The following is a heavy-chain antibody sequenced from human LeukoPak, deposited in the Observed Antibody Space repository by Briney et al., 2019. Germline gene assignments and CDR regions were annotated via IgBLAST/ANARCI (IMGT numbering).Heavy chain of an antibody. Sequence: SVKVSCKASGGTFSSYAISWVRQAPGQGLEWMGRIIPILGIANYAQKFQGRVTITADKSTSTAYMERSSLRSEDTAVYYCARVIEANWFDPWGQGTLVTVSS. CDR3: ARVIEANWFDP. CDR2: IIPILGIA. V-gene: IGHV1-69*04. J-gene: IGHJ5*02. CDR1: GGTFSSYA.